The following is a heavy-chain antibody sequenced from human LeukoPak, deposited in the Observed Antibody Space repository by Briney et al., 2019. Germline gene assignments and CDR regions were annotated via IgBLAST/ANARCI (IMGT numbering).Heavy chain of an antibody. CDR2: MNPNSGNT. J-gene: IGHJ6*02. CDR3: ARGGDYDFWSGLSLYYYYGMDV. CDR1: GYTFTSYD. Sequence: ASVKVSCKASGYTFTSYDINWVRQATGQGLEWMGWMNPNSGNTGYAQKFRGRVTMTRNTSISTAYMELSSLRSEHTAVYYCARGGDYDFWSGLSLYYYYGMDVWGQGTTVTVSS. V-gene: IGHV1-8*01. D-gene: IGHD3-3*01.